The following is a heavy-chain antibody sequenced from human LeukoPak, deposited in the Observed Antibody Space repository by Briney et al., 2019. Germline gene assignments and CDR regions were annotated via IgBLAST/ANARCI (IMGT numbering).Heavy chain of an antibody. V-gene: IGHV1-46*01. Sequence: ASVKVSCKASGYTFTSYYMHWVRQAPGQGLEWMGIINPSGGSTSYAQKFQGRVTMTRDMSTSTVYMELSSLRSEDTAVYYCAGAGVPAAQITYYFDYWGQGTLVTVSS. CDR1: GYTFTSYY. D-gene: IGHD2-2*01. CDR2: INPSGGST. J-gene: IGHJ4*02. CDR3: AGAGVPAAQITYYFDY.